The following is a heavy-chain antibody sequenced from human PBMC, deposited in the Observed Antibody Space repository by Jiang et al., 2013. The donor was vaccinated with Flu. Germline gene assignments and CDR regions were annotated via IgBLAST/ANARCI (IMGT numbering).Heavy chain of an antibody. D-gene: IGHD3-10*01. CDR1: GFTFGNHY. Sequence: VQLVESGGGLVQPGRSLTLSCAASGFTFGNHYMIWVRQGPGKGLEWIGLIRGSTSGGTTEYAASVKGRFLISRDDSKSIAYLQMNGLKTEDTAVYYCTRRTMFFSGTYEAFDYWGRGPRSPSP. V-gene: IGHV3-49*04. CDR2: IRGSTSGGTT. J-gene: IGHJ4*02. CDR3: TRRTMFFSGTYEAFDY.